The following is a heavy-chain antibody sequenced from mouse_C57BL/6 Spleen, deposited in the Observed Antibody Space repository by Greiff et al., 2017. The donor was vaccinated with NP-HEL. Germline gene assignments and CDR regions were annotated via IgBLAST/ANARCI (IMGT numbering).Heavy chain of an antibody. CDR3: AMHGRVFDY. J-gene: IGHJ2*01. V-gene: IGHV1-74*01. D-gene: IGHD1-2*01. CDR2: IHPSDSEA. CDR1: GYTFTSYW. Sequence: QVQLQQPGAELVKPGASVKVSCKASGYTFTSYWMQWVKQRPGQGLEWIGRIHPSDSEANYYQKFKGKATLTVDKSSSTAYIQLSSLTSEDSAVYYCAMHGRVFDYWGQGTTLTVSS.